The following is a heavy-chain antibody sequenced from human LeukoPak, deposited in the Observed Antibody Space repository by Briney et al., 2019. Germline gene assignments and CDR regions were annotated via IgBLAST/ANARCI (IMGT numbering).Heavy chain of an antibody. Sequence: SVKVSCKASGGTFSSYAISWVRQAPGQGLEWMGGIIPIFGTANYAQKFQGRVTITTDESTSTAYMELSSLRSEDTAVYYCARPNGTYSSSSRYYYYYMDVWGKGTTVTVSS. CDR1: GGTFSSYA. J-gene: IGHJ6*03. V-gene: IGHV1-69*05. CDR3: ARPNGTYSSSSRYYYYYMDV. D-gene: IGHD6-6*01. CDR2: IIPIFGTA.